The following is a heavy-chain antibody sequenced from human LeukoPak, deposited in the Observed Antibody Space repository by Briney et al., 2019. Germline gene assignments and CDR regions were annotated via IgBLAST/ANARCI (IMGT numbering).Heavy chain of an antibody. CDR2: IIPILGIA. Sequence: ASVKVSCKASGGTFSSYAISWVRQAPGQGLEWMGRIIPILGIANYAQKFQGRVTITADKSTSTAYMELSSLRSEDTAVYYCARVMVRGVPDYWGQGTLVTVSS. CDR1: GGTFSSYA. J-gene: IGHJ4*02. CDR3: ARVMVRGVPDY. V-gene: IGHV1-69*04. D-gene: IGHD3-10*01.